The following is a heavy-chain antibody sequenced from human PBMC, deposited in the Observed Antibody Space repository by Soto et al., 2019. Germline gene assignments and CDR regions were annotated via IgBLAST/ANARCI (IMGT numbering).Heavy chain of an antibody. D-gene: IGHD2-15*01. J-gene: IGHJ4*02. CDR2: IYNDGSGGRI. CDR3: AKSGCNGGSCYSDY. CDR1: GFSVSSKY. V-gene: IGHV3-66*01. Sequence: GGSLRLSCAVSGFSVSSKYMSWVRQAPGKGLEWVSVIYNDGSGGRIYYADSVKGRFTISRDKSENTLFLQMNTLRAEDTAVYYCAKSGCNGGSCYSDYWGQGTLVTVSS.